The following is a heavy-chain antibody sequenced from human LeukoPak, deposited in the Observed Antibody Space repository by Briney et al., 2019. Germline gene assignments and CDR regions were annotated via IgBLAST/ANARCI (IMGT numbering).Heavy chain of an antibody. D-gene: IGHD3-10*01. CDR1: GFTFSSYA. Sequence: GGSLRLSCAASGFTFSSYAMHWVRQAPGKGLEWVAVISYDGSNKYYADSVKGRFTISRDNSKNTLYLQMNSLRAEDTAVYYCARDRYYYGSGSPLFDPWGQGTLVTVSS. V-gene: IGHV3-30-3*01. CDR2: ISYDGSNK. J-gene: IGHJ5*02. CDR3: ARDRYYYGSGSPLFDP.